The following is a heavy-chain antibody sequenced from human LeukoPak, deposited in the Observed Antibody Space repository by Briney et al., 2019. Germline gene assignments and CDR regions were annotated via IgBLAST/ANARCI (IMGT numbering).Heavy chain of an antibody. CDR2: ISYDGSNK. CDR3: ASGLRNYSPFDY. J-gene: IGHJ4*02. D-gene: IGHD5-24*01. Sequence: GSLRLSCAASGFTFSSYAMHWVRQAPGKGLEWVAVISYDGSNKYYADSVKGRFTISRDNSKNTLYLQMNSLRAEDTAVYYCASGLRNYSPFDYWGQGTLVAVSS. CDR1: GFTFSSYA. V-gene: IGHV3-30*04.